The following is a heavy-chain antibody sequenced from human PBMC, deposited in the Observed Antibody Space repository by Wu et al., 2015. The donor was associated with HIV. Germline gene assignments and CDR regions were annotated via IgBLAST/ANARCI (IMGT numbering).Heavy chain of an antibody. CDR3: AXGVNRKVXWCRTPPDAFDKS. D-gene: IGHD2-8*01. CDR2: INPKSGGA. Sequence: QVLLVQSGAELKKPGVSVKVSCKASGYSFTGFYIHWVRQAPGQGLEWMGWINPKSGGANYAQRFQGRVTMTRDNAHQDSLRFGIGSGLGSETTRPLYYCAXGVNRKVXWCRTPPDAFDKSGAKGTMVTVS. CDR1: GYSFTGFY. V-gene: IGHV1-2*02. J-gene: IGHJ3*02.